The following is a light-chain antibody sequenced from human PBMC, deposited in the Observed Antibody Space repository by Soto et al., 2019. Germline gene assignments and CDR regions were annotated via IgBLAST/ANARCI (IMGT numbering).Light chain of an antibody. CDR1: QTISSW. CDR2: DAS. CDR3: QQYNNFWT. J-gene: IGKJ1*01. Sequence: DIQMTQSPSTLSASVGDRVTITCRASQTISSWLAWYQQKPGKAPELLIYDASSLKSGVPSRFSGSESGTEFTLTISSLQPDDFATYYCQQYNNFWTFGQGTKV. V-gene: IGKV1-5*01.